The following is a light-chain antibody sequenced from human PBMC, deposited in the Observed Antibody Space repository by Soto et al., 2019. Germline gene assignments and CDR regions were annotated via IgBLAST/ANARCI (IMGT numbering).Light chain of an antibody. CDR1: QNISSY. J-gene: IGKJ1*01. CDR3: QQRSNWPRT. V-gene: IGKV3-11*01. CDR2: DVS. Sequence: IVLTQSPATLSLSPGERATLSCRASQNISSYLIWYQQKPGQAPRLLIYDVSNRATGIPARFSGSGSGTDFXLXXXXXXXXDFAVYYCQQRSNWPRTFGQGTKVEXK.